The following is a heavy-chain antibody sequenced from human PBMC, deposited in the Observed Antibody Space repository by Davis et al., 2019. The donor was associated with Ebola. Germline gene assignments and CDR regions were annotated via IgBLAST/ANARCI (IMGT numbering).Heavy chain of an antibody. CDR2: IYPGDSDT. V-gene: IGHV5-51*01. CDR1: GYSFTSYW. J-gene: IGHJ5*02. Sequence: GESLKISCKGSGYSFTSYWIGWVRQMPGKGLEWMGIIYPGDSDTRYSPSFQGQVTISADKSISTAYLQWSSLKASDTAMYYCARRLGYCSSTSCYRGWFDPWGQGTLVTVSS. CDR3: ARRLGYCSSTSCYRGWFDP. D-gene: IGHD2-2*01.